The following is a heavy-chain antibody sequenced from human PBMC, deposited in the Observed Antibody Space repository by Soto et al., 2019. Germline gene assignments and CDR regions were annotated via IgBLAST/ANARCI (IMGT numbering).Heavy chain of an antibody. CDR2: VSHDGRNT. D-gene: IGHD6-19*01. V-gene: IGHV3-30*03. Sequence: VQLVESGGGVVQPGRSLRLSCAASGFTFSDYAMHWVRQAPGKGLEWVAVVSHDGRNTHYADSVKGRFTISRDSSKNTVSLEMTSLRAEGAAVSYCAPGGRQWLVTSDFNYWGQGALVTVSS. CDR3: APGGRQWLVTSDFNY. J-gene: IGHJ4*02. CDR1: GFTFSDYA.